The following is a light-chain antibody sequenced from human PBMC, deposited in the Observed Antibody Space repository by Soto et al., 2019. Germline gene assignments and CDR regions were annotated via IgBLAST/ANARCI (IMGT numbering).Light chain of an antibody. V-gene: IGKV1-5*01. CDR1: QSISRW. CDR3: QQTFGKPLVT. CDR2: DAS. Sequence: IQMTQSPSTLSASVGDRVTITCRASQSISRWLAWYQQQPGRAPKFLIYDASRLESGVPSRFSGTGSGTDFTLTISSLQPEDFAIYYCQQTFGKPLVTFGQGTRLEIK. J-gene: IGKJ5*01.